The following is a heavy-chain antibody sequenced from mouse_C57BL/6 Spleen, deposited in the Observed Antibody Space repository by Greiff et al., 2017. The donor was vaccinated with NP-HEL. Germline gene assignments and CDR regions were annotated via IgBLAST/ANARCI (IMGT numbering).Heavy chain of an antibody. V-gene: IGHV1-50*01. CDR3: GYYGSSPPLDY. D-gene: IGHD1-1*01. J-gene: IGHJ2*01. CDR2: IDPSDSYT. CDR1: GYTFTSYW. Sequence: QVHVKQPGAELVKPGASVKLSCKASGYTFTSYWMQWVKQRPGQGLEWIGEIDPSDSYTNYNQKFKGKATLTVDTSSSTAYMQLSSLTSEDSAVYYCGYYGSSPPLDYWGQGTTLTVSS.